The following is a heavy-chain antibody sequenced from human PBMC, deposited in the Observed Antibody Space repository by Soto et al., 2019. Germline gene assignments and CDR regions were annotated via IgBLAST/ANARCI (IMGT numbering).Heavy chain of an antibody. D-gene: IGHD3-10*01. CDR1: GFTFSTYA. V-gene: IGHV3-30-3*01. J-gene: IGHJ3*01. CDR2: VTSDGSNK. CDR3: GRINLKTSVDTFGF. Sequence: PGGSLRLSCAASGFTFSTYALHWVRQALGKGLEWVATVTSDGSNKYHAESVEGRFTISRDDSKNTLYLQLNRLRAEDTAVYYCGRINLKTSVDTFGFWGQGTMVTV.